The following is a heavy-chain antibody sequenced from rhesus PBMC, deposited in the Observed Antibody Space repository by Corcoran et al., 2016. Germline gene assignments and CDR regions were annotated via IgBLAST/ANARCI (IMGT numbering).Heavy chain of an antibody. CDR1: GGSFSRYW. CDR2: INGNSGST. J-gene: IGHJ4*01. V-gene: IGHV4-80*01. CDR3: ASVLRGLSYFDY. Sequence: QVQLQESGPGLVKPSETLSLTCAVSGGSFSRYWWSWVRHPPGKGLEWIGEINGNSGSTNYNPSLKSRVTLSNDASKKQFSLSLSSVTAADTAVYYCASVLRGLSYFDYWGQGVLVTVSS.